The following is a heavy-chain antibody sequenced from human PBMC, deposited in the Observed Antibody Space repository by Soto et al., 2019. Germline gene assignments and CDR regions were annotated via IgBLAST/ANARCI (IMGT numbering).Heavy chain of an antibody. CDR3: GRGRSGQIVVFY. J-gene: IGHJ4*02. CDR1: GYTFTGHY. D-gene: IGHD1-26*01. V-gene: IGHV1-2*02. Sequence: ASVKVSCKASGYTFTGHYIHWVRQAPEQGPEWMGEIGPESGATRYAQKFQGRVTMTRDMSVTTVYMELNNLSPDDTAVYYCGRGRSGQIVVFYWGQGTPVTVSS. CDR2: IGPESGAT.